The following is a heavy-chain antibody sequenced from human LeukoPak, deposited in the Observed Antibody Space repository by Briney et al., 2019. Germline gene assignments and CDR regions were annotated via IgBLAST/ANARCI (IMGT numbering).Heavy chain of an antibody. J-gene: IGHJ5*02. V-gene: IGHV3-21*01. Sequence: GGSLRLSCAASGFTFSSYSMNWVRQAPGKGLEWVSSISSSSSYIYYADSVKGRFTISRDNAKNSLYLQMNSLRAEDTAVYYCARDQGTAMVPNWFDPWGQGTLFTVSS. CDR1: GFTFSSYS. CDR2: ISSSSSYI. D-gene: IGHD5-18*01. CDR3: ARDQGTAMVPNWFDP.